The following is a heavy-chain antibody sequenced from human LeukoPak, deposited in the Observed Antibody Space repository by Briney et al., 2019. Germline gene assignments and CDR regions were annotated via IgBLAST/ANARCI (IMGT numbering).Heavy chain of an antibody. D-gene: IGHD5-12*01. CDR2: INWNGGST. V-gene: IGHV3-20*04. CDR1: GFTFDDYG. J-gene: IGHJ4*02. Sequence: GGTLRLSCAASGFTFDDYGMSWVRQAPGKGLEWVSGINWNGGSTGYADSVKGRFTISRDNAKNSLYLQMNSLRAEDTAVYYCARGPSGYHNTGGQGTLVTVSS. CDR3: ARGPSGYHNT.